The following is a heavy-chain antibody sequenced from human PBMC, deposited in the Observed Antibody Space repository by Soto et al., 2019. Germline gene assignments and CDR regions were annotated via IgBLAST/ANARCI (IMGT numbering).Heavy chain of an antibody. D-gene: IGHD5-12*01. CDR1: GYSFTSYW. V-gene: IGHV5-51*01. Sequence: GESLKISCKGSGYSFTSYWIGWVRQMPGKGLEWMGIIYPGDSDTRYSPSFQGQVTISADKSISTAYLQWSSLKASDTAMYYCARGGYSGYDFPNWFDPWGQGTLVTVSS. CDR3: ARGGYSGYDFPNWFDP. CDR2: IYPGDSDT. J-gene: IGHJ5*02.